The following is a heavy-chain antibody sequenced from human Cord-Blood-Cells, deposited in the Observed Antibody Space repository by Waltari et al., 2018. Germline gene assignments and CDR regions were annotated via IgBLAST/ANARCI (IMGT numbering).Heavy chain of an antibody. CDR3: ARDCWSDWVFDY. D-gene: IGHD1-26*01. CDR1: GFTFSSYG. CDR2: IWYDGSNK. V-gene: IGHV3-33*01. Sequence: QVQLVESGGGVVQPGRSLRLSCAASGFTFSSYGIHWVRQAPGKGPEWVAVIWYDGSNKDYADYVEGRFTISRDNSKNTLYLQMNSLRAEDTAVYYCARDCWSDWVFDYWGQGTLVTVSS. J-gene: IGHJ4*02.